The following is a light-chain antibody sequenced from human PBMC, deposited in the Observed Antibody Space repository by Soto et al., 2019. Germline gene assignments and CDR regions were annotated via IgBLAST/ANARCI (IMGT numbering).Light chain of an antibody. V-gene: IGKV3-15*01. CDR1: QSVSSN. Sequence: IPMTQSPSTLAVATLACSASSCSASQSVSSNSAWYQQTPRQAPRLLIYGASTRATGIPGRFSGSGSGTEFTLTIRSVQSEDFAVYCCQQYNNWLWSFGQGTKVDIK. J-gene: IGKJ1*01. CDR3: QQYNNWLWS. CDR2: GAS.